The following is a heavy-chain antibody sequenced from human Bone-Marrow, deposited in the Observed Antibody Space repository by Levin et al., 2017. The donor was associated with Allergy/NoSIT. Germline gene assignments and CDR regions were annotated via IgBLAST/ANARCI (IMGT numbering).Heavy chain of an antibody. CDR2: VHYSGST. CDR1: GTSISSNSFY. J-gene: IGHJ5*01. Sequence: SETLSLTCSVSGTSISSNSFYWGWVRQPPGKGLEWIGTVHYSGSTYYHPSLESRVTISVDTSKSQFSLRLTSVTAADTAVYYCARTVNPLTGWFDPWGQGTLVTVSS. D-gene: IGHD4-11*01. CDR3: ARTVNPLTGWFDP. V-gene: IGHV4-39*01.